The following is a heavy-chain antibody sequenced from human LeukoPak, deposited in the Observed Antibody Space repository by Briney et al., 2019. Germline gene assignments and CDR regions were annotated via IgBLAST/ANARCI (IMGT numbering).Heavy chain of an antibody. J-gene: IGHJ4*02. CDR3: ARGVDQWPGKPFDY. CDR2: INPNSGGT. CDR1: GCTFTGYY. D-gene: IGHD6-19*01. V-gene: IGHV1-2*02. Sequence: ASVKVSCKASGCTFTGYYMHWVRQAPGQGLEWMGWINPNSGGTNYAQKFQGRVTMTRDTSISTAYMELSRLRPDDTAVYYCARGVDQWPGKPFDYWGQGTLVTVSS.